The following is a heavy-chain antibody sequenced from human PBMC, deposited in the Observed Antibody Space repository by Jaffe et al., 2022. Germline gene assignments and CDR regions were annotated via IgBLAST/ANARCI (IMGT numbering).Heavy chain of an antibody. CDR2: IRYDGSNK. J-gene: IGHJ5*02. D-gene: IGHD2-2*02. Sequence: QVQLVESGGGVVQPGGSLRLSCAASGFTFSSYGMHWVRQAPGKGLEWVAFIRYDGSNKYYADSVKGRFTISRDNSKNTLYLQMNSLRAEDTAVYYCAKPSTSCYICDNWFDPWGQGTLVTVSS. CDR3: AKPSTSCYICDNWFDP. CDR1: GFTFSSYG. V-gene: IGHV3-30*02.